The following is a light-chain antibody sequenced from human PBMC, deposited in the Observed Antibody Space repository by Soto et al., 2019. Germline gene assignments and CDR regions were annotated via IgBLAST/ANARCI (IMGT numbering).Light chain of an antibody. V-gene: IGLV2-14*03. CDR3: SSYTTSNTRQIV. J-gene: IGLJ1*01. Sequence: QSALTQPASVSGSPGQSINISCTGTSSDVGGYNYVSWYQHHPGKAPKLIIYDVSNRPSGVSNPFSGSKSGNTASLTISGLQPEDEADYYFSSYTTSNTRQIVFGTGTELTVL. CDR2: DVS. CDR1: SSDVGGYNY.